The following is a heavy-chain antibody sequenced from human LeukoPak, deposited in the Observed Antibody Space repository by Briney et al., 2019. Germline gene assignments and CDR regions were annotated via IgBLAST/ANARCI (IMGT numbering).Heavy chain of an antibody. D-gene: IGHD6-19*01. CDR2: IYYSGST. V-gene: IGHV4-39*07. J-gene: IGHJ5*02. Sequence: SETLSLTCTVSGGSISSSSYYWGWIRQPPGKGLEWIGSIYYSGSTYYNPSLKSRVTISVDTSKNQFSLKLSSVTAADTAVYYCARAQAVAGTHNWFDPWGQGTLVTVSS. CDR1: GGSISSSSYY. CDR3: ARAQAVAGTHNWFDP.